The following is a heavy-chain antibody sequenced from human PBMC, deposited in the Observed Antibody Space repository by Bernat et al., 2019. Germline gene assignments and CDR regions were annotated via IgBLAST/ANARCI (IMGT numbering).Heavy chain of an antibody. D-gene: IGHD3-22*01. J-gene: IGHJ3*02. V-gene: IGHV4-61*02. CDR3: SRDRAMYYYDSSGYSNDAFDI. Sequence: QVQLQESGPGLVKPSQTLSLTCTVSGGSISSGSYYWSWIRQPAGKGLEWIGRIYTSGSTNYNPSLKSRVTISVEPSKNQFSLKLSSVTAGDTAVYYCSRDRAMYYYDSSGYSNDAFDIWGQGTMVTVPS. CDR1: GGSISSGSYY. CDR2: IYTSGST.